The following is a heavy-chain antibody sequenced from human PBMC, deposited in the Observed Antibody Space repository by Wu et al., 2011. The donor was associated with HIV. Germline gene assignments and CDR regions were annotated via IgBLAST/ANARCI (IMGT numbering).Heavy chain of an antibody. J-gene: IGHJ4*02. Sequence: QVHLVQSGTEVKEPGASVKVSCKAFGYTFTGHYLHWVRQAPGQGLEWMGWINPNTGGTNYAQKFQGRVTMARDTSFSTAYMELSKLRSDDTAVYYCASRLGHYWGQGTLITVSS. CDR1: GYTFTGHY. CDR3: ASRLGHY. CDR2: INPNTGGT. V-gene: IGHV1-2*02.